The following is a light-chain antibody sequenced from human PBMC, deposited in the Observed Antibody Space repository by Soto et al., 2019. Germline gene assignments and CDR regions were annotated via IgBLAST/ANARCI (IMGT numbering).Light chain of an antibody. CDR2: GNS. CDR3: QSYDSSLSGSYVV. V-gene: IGLV1-40*01. J-gene: IGLJ2*01. Sequence: QSVLTQPPSVSGAPGQRGTISCTWSSSNIGAGYDVHWYQQLPGTAPKLLIYGNSNRPSGVPHRFSGSKSGTSASLAITGLQAEDEAYYYCQSYDSSLSGSYVVFGGGTQLTVL. CDR1: SSNIGAGYD.